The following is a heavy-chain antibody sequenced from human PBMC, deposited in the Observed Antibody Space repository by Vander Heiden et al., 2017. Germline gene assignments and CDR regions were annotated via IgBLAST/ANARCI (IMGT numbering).Heavy chain of an antibody. CDR1: GFTFSDSY. J-gene: IGHJ3*02. V-gene: IGHV3-11*06. Sequence: QVQLVESGGGLVKPGGSLRRSCAASGFTFSDSYMSGIRQAPGKGLEWVSYISSSSSYTNYADSVKGRFTISRDNAKNSLYLQMNSLRAEDTAVYYCARELDYYDSSGYLTFDAFDIWGQGTMVTVSS. CDR2: ISSSSSYT. CDR3: ARELDYYDSSGYLTFDAFDI. D-gene: IGHD3-22*01.